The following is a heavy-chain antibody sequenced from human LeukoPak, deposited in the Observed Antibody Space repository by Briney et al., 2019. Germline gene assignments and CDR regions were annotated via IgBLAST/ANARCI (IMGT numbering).Heavy chain of an antibody. CDR2: MNPNNGNT. J-gene: IGHJ5*02. CDR3: VRAESGGGRNWFDP. Sequence: ASVKVSCKASGYTFTSYDINWVRQATGQGLEWMGWMNPNNGNTGYAQKFQGRVTMTRNTYIRTAYMELSSLISEDTAVYYCVRAESGGGRNWFDPWGQGTLVTVSS. D-gene: IGHD3-16*01. CDR1: GYTFTSYD. V-gene: IGHV1-8*01.